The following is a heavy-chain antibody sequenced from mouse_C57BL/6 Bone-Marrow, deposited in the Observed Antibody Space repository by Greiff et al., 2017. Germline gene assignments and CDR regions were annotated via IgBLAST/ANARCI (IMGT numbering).Heavy chain of an antibody. J-gene: IGHJ1*03. CDR1: GYTFTSYG. CDR3: ASLITTVVATRYFDV. Sequence: VKLVESGAELARPGASVKLSCKASGYTFTSYGISWVKQRTGQGLEWIGEIYPRSGNTYYNEKFKGKATLTADKSSSTAYMELRSLTSEDSAVYFCASLITTVVATRYFDVWGTGTTVTVSS. V-gene: IGHV1-81*01. CDR2: IYPRSGNT. D-gene: IGHD1-1*01.